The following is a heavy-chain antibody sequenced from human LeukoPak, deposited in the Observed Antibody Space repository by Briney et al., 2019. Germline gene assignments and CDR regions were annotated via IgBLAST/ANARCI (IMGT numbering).Heavy chain of an antibody. J-gene: IGHJ3*02. CDR3: ARGVGQDAFDI. V-gene: IGHV1-46*01. Sequence: ASVKVSCKASGYTFTSYHMHWVRQAPGQGLEWMGLINLSGGSTTYAQRFQGRVTLTRDTSTSTVYMELSSLRSEDTAVYYCARGVGQDAFDIWGQGTMVTVSS. CDR2: INLSGGST. CDR1: GYTFTSYH. D-gene: IGHD1-26*01.